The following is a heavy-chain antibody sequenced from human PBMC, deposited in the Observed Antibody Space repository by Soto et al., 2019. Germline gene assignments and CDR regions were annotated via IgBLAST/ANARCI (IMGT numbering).Heavy chain of an antibody. CDR1: GGSFSGYY. Sequence: SETLSLTCAVYGGSFSGYYWSWIRQPPGKGLEWIGEINHSGSTNYNPSLKSRVTISVDTSKNQFSLKLSSVTAADTAVYYCARDNSGYDGGGDYWGQGTLVTVSS. J-gene: IGHJ4*02. D-gene: IGHD5-12*01. CDR3: ARDNSGYDGGGDY. V-gene: IGHV4-34*01. CDR2: INHSGST.